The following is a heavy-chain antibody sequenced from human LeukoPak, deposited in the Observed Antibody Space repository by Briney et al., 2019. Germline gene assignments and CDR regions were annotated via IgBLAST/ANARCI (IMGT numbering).Heavy chain of an antibody. CDR2: IKQDGSEK. D-gene: IGHD5-18*01. CDR3: ARQFWGYSYTKYFDY. J-gene: IGHJ4*02. CDR1: GFTFSTFA. V-gene: IGHV3-7*01. Sequence: GGSLRLSCAASGFTFSTFAMIWVRQAPGKGLEWVANIKQDGSEKYYVDSVKGRFTISRDSAKNSLYLQMNSLRAEDTAVYYCARQFWGYSYTKYFDYWGQGTLVTVSS.